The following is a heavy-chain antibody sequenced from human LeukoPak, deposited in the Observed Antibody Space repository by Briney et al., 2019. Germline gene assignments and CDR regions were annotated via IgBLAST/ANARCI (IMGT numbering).Heavy chain of an antibody. CDR2: IWHSGST. J-gene: IGHJ4*02. D-gene: IGHD6-13*01. Sequence: PSETLSLTCAVSGYSSGYYWGWIRQPPGKGLEWIGSIWHSGSTYYNPSLKSRVTISLDTSKNQFSLKLTSVTAADTAVYYCARDGSISSWAIDYWGQGTLVPVSS. V-gene: IGHV4-38-2*02. CDR1: GYSSGYY. CDR3: ARDGSISSWAIDY.